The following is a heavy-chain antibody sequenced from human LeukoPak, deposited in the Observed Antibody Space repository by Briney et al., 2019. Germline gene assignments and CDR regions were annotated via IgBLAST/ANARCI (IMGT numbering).Heavy chain of an antibody. J-gene: IGHJ6*02. D-gene: IGHD1-1*01. V-gene: IGHV3-23*03. CDR2: VYSGGST. CDR3: ARGVTTGTTPYYYAMDV. Sequence: GGSLRLSCAASGFTFSSYAMSWVRQAPGRGLEWVSVVYSGGSTYYADSVKGRFTISRDNPKNTLYLQMNSLRAEDTAVYYCARGVTTGTTPYYYAMDVWGQGTTVTVSS. CDR1: GFTFSSYA.